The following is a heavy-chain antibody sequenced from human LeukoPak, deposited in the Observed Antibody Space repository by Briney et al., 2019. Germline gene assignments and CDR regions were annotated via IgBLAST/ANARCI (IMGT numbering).Heavy chain of an antibody. CDR1: GGSISSSSYY. Sequence: SETLSLTCTVSGGSISSSSYYWGWIRQPPGKGLEWIGSIYYSGSTYYNPSLKSRVTISVDTSKNQFSLKLSSVTAADTAVYYCARGITMALDYWGQGTLVTVSS. CDR3: ARGITMALDY. CDR2: IYYSGST. D-gene: IGHD3-10*01. J-gene: IGHJ4*02. V-gene: IGHV4-39*07.